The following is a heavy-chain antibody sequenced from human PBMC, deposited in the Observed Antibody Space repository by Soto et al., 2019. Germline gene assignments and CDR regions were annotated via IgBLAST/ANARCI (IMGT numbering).Heavy chain of an antibody. CDR1: GFTFSDYY. CDR3: ARDGGYCTNGVCPYYYYGMDV. D-gene: IGHD2-8*01. V-gene: IGHV3-11*01. J-gene: IGHJ6*02. Sequence: QVQLVESGGGLVKPGGSLRLSCAASGFTFSDYYMSWIRQAPGKGLEWISYISSSGSTIYYADSVKGRFTISRDNAKNSLYLQMNSLRAEDTAVYYCARDGGYCTNGVCPYYYYGMDVWGQGTTVTVSS. CDR2: ISSSGSTI.